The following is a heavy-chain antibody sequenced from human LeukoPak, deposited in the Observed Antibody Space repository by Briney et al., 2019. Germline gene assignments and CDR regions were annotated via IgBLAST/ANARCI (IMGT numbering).Heavy chain of an antibody. CDR3: AGEQYTYGYKFDP. J-gene: IGHJ5*02. V-gene: IGHV1-18*01. CDR2: ISGYNGNT. Sequence: GASVKVSCKASGDTFTSYGISWVRQAPGQGLEWMGWISGYNGNTNYAQKLQGRVTMTTDTSTSTAYMELRSLRSDDTAVYYCAGEQYTYGYKFDPWGQGTLVTVSS. D-gene: IGHD5-18*01. CDR1: GDTFTSYG.